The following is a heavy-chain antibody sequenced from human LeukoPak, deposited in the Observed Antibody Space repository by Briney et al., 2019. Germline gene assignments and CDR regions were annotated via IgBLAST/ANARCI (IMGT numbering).Heavy chain of an antibody. D-gene: IGHD3-10*01. J-gene: IGHJ5*02. Sequence: GGSLRLSCAASGFTFSSYSMNWVRQAPGKGLEWVSSISSSSSYIYYADSVKGRFTISRDNAKNSLYLQMNSLRAEDTAVYYCARDLGYYGSGSHELWWFDPWGQGTLVTVSS. V-gene: IGHV3-21*01. CDR2: ISSSSSYI. CDR3: ARDLGYYGSGSHELWWFDP. CDR1: GFTFSSYS.